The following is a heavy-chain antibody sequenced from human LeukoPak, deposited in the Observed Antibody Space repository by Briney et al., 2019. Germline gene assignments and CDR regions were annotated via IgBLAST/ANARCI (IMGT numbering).Heavy chain of an antibody. CDR2: IKQDGSEK. D-gene: IGHD3-22*01. J-gene: IGHJ4*02. CDR3: ARDDSSGYG. Sequence: GGPLRLSCAASGFTFSRYWMSWVRQAPGKGLEWVANIKQDGSEKYYVDSVKGRFTISRDNAKNSLYLQMNSLRAEDTAVYYCARDDSSGYGWGQGTLVTVSS. CDR1: GFTFSRYW. V-gene: IGHV3-7*04.